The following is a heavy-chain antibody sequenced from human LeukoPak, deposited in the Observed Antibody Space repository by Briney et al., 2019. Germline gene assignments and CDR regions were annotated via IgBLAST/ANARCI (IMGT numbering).Heavy chain of an antibody. D-gene: IGHD2-15*01. Sequence: SETLSLTCTVSGDSVSSSSYYWGWIRQPPGKGLEWIGNIYYTGSTFYNPSLKSRVTISVDTSKNQFSLKLSSVTAADTAVYYCARDPNYCQLDPWGQGTLVTVSS. CDR1: GDSVSSSSYY. V-gene: IGHV4-39*07. CDR3: ARDPNYCQLDP. J-gene: IGHJ5*02. CDR2: IYYTGST.